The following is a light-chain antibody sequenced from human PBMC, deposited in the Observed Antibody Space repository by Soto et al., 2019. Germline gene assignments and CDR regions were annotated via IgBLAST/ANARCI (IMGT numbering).Light chain of an antibody. J-gene: IGKJ1*01. CDR1: QSVRIN. Sequence: EIVMTQSPATLAVSPVERATLSCRASQSVRINVAWYQQKNGQAPRLLVYGASTRASGIPDRFSGSGSGTEFTLTISSLQSEDFAVYYCQEYSKWPSRTFGPGTKVDNK. CDR2: GAS. CDR3: QEYSKWPSRT. V-gene: IGKV3-15*01.